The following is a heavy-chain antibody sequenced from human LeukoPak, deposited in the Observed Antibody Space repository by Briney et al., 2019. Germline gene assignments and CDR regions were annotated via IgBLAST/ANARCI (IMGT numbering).Heavy chain of an antibody. CDR3: AKDRRDSRGWYYFDY. CDR2: IYSSGTT. Sequence: SETLSLTCAVYGGSFSGYYWSWIRQPPGKGLEWIGYIYSSGTTNYNPSLKSRVTISVDTSKNQFSLQLTSVTAADTAVYYCAKDRRDSRGWYYFDYWGQGTLVPVSS. J-gene: IGHJ4*02. D-gene: IGHD6-19*01. CDR1: GGSFSGYY. V-gene: IGHV4-59*01.